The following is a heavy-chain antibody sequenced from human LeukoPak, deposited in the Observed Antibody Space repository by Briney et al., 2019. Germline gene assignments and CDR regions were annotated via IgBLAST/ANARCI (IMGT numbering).Heavy chain of an antibody. CDR1: GFTFSSYA. CDR3: AARIVVVPAAISRSMDYYYYYMDV. Sequence: GGSLRLSXAASGFTFSSYAMSWVRQAPGKGLEWVSAISGSGGSTYYADSVKGRFTISRDNSKNTLYLQMNSLRAEDTAVYYCAARIVVVPAAISRSMDYYYYYMDVWGKGTTVTVSS. D-gene: IGHD2-2*01. V-gene: IGHV3-23*01. J-gene: IGHJ6*03. CDR2: ISGSGGST.